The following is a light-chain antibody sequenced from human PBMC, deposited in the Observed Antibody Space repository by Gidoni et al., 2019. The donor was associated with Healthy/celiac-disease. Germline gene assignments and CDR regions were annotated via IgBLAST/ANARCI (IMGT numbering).Light chain of an antibody. J-gene: IGKJ1*01. V-gene: IGKV1-8*01. CDR2: SAS. CDR1: QGISSY. Sequence: AIRMTQSPSSFSASTGDRVTITCRASQGISSYLAWYQQKPRKAPQLLLFSASTLQSGVPSRFSGSGSWTDFILTISCLQSEDFATYYCQQYYIYPCSTFGQGTKVEIK. CDR3: QQYYIYPCST.